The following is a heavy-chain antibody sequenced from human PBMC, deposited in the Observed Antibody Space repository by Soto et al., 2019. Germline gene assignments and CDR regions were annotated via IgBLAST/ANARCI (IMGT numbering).Heavy chain of an antibody. D-gene: IGHD1-26*01. CDR2: IWYDGSNK. V-gene: IGHV3-33*01. J-gene: IGHJ4*02. CDR1: GFTFSSYG. Sequence: QVQLVESGGGVVQPGRSLRLSCAASGFTFSSYGMHWVRQAPGKGLGWVAVIWYDGSNKYYADSVKGRFTISRDNSKNTLYLQMNSLRAEDTAGYYCARDPLGPVGATYFDYWGQGTLVTVSS. CDR3: ARDPLGPVGATYFDY.